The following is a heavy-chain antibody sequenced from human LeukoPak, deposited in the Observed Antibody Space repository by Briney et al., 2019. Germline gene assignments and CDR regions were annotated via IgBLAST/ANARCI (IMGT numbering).Heavy chain of an antibody. CDR1: GYSISSGDS. D-gene: IGHD6-19*01. V-gene: IGHV4-38-2*02. CDR2: MYHSGNT. Sequence: SETLSLTCTVSGYSISSGDSWGWIRQPPGKGLEWIGSMYHSGNTYYNPSLKSRVIISVVTSKNQVSLNLTSVTAADTGVYYCASQYSSGWYEDNWFDPWGQGTLVTVSS. CDR3: ASQYSSGWYEDNWFDP. J-gene: IGHJ5*02.